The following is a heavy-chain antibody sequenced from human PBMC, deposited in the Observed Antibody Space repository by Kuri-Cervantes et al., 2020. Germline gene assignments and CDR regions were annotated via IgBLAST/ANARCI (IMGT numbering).Heavy chain of an antibody. V-gene: IGHV3-21*04. J-gene: IGHJ4*02. D-gene: IGHD5-24*01. CDR3: ARVLESWYLDY. Sequence: ETLSLTCAASGFTFSSYSMNWVRQAPGKGLEWVSSISSSSSYIYYADSVKGRLTISRDDAKNSLYLQMNSLRAEDTAVYYCARVLESWYLDYWGQGTLVTVSS. CDR1: GFTFSSYS. CDR2: ISSSSSYI.